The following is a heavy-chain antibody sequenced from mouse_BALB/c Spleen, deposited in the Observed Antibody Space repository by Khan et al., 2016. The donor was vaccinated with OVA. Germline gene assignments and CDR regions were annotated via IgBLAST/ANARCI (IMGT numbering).Heavy chain of an antibody. CDR3: TRPAYDGYYDD. D-gene: IGHD2-3*01. V-gene: IGHV1S137*01. J-gene: IGHJ2*01. CDR2: ISSYSGNT. CDR1: GYTFTDYA. Sequence: QVQLQQSGPELVRPGVSVKISCKGSGYTFTDYAIHWVKQSHAKSLEWIGLISSYSGNTNYKQKFKDKATMTVDKSSSTAYMELARLTSEDSAIYYCTRPAYDGYYDDWGQGTTLTVSS.